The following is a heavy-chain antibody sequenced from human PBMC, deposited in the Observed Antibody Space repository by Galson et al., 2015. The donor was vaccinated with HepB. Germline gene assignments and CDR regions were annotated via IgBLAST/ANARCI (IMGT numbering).Heavy chain of an antibody. J-gene: IGHJ4*02. CDR1: GFTVSSKY. CDR3: ASRGTL. CDR2: INTSGGST. V-gene: IGHV3-53*01. D-gene: IGHD3-10*01. Sequence: SLRLSCAASGFTVSSKYMNWVRQAPGKGLEWVSGINTSGGSTYYVDSVKGRFTISRDNSKNTLYLQMNSLRAEDTAVYYCASRGTLWGQGTLVTVSS.